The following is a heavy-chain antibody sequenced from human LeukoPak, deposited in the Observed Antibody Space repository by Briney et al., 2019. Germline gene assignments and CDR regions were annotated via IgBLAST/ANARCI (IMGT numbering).Heavy chain of an antibody. J-gene: IGHJ4*02. Sequence: SETLSLTCAVYGGSFSGYYWSWIRQPPGKGLEWIGEINHSGSTNYNPSLKSRVTISVDTSKNQFSLKLSSVTAADTAVYYCARVPKTYGSGSYYPYWGQGTLVTVSS. CDR3: ARVPKTYGSGSYYPY. CDR1: GGSFSGYY. D-gene: IGHD3-10*01. CDR2: INHSGST. V-gene: IGHV4-34*01.